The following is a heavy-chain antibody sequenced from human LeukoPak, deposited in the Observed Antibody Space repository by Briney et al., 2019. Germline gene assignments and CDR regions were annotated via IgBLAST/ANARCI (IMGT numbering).Heavy chain of an antibody. Sequence: SSQTLSLTCSVSGDSISSGDYYWSWIRQAPGKGLEWIGYIYYSGNTYYNPSLQSRVTISVDTSKNQFSLNLSSVTAADTAVFYCARGHDYFDYWGQGTLVTVSS. CDR1: GDSISSGDYY. CDR2: IYYSGNT. CDR3: ARGHDYFDY. V-gene: IGHV4-30-4*08. J-gene: IGHJ4*02.